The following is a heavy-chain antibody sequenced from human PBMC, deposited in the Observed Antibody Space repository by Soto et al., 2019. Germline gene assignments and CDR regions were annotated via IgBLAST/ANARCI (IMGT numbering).Heavy chain of an antibody. Sequence: PGGSLRLSCSASGFTFSSYGIHWVRPAPGKGLEWVAVIWYDGSNKYYADSVKGRFTISRDNSKNTLYLQMNSLRAEDTAVYYCARESGVRFLEWMKYGMDVWGQGTTVTVAS. CDR2: IWYDGSNK. D-gene: IGHD3-3*01. V-gene: IGHV3-33*01. J-gene: IGHJ6*02. CDR3: ARESGVRFLEWMKYGMDV. CDR1: GFTFSSYG.